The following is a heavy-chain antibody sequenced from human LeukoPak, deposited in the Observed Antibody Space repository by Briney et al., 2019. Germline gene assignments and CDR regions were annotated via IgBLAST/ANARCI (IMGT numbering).Heavy chain of an antibody. J-gene: IGHJ4*02. CDR1: GGSISSYY. D-gene: IGHD3-9*01. CDR2: IYYSGST. CDR3: ARGFRDILTGARYYFDY. Sequence: PSETLSLTCTVSGGSISSYYWSWIRQPPGKGLEWIGYIYYSGSTNYNPSLKSRVTISVGTSKNQFSLKLSSVTAADTAVYYCARGFRDILTGARYYFDYWGQGTLVTVSS. V-gene: IGHV4-59*01.